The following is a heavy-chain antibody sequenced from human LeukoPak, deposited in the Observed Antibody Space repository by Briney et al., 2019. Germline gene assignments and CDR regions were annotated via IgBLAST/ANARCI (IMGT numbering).Heavy chain of an antibody. V-gene: IGHV3-30*18. CDR3: VKGLGNLFDD. CDR2: ISYDGSDK. Sequence: GGSLRLSCAASGLXLRSFGIHWVRQAAGKGLEWVTFISYDGSDKHYADSVKGRFTISRDTSKNTLYLQMNSLRVEDTAVYFCVKGLGNLFDDWGQGTLVTVSS. CDR1: GLXLRSFG. D-gene: IGHD1-14*01. J-gene: IGHJ4*02.